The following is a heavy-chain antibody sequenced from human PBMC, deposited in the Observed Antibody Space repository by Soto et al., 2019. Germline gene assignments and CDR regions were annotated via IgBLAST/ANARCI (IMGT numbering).Heavy chain of an antibody. J-gene: IGHJ4*02. CDR2: ISGSGGST. D-gene: IGHD3-9*01. Sequence: EVQLLESGGGLVQPGGSLRLSCAASGFTFSSYAMSWVRQAPGKGLEWVSAISGSGGSTYYAHSVKGRFTISRDNSKNTLYLQMNSLRAEDTAVYHCAKEVLDDDILTGYPIDYWGQGTLVTVSS. CDR1: GFTFSSYA. CDR3: AKEVLDDDILTGYPIDY. V-gene: IGHV3-23*01.